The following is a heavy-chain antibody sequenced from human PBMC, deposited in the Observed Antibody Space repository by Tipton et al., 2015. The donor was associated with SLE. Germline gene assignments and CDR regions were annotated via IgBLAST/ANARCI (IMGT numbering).Heavy chain of an antibody. CDR1: GYTFTSYG. V-gene: IGHV1-18*01. D-gene: IGHD6-13*01. J-gene: IGHJ3*02. CDR2: ISAYNGNT. CDR3: ARVPVAAGAFDI. Sequence: QLVQSGAEVKKPGASVKVSCKASGYTFTSYGISWVRQAPGQGLEWLGWISAYNGNTNYAQKLQGRVTMTTDTSTSTAYMELRSLRSADTAVYSSARVPVAAGAFDIWGQGTRVTVSS.